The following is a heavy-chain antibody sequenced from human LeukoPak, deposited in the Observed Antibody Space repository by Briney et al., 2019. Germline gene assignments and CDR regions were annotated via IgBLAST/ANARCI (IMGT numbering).Heavy chain of an antibody. J-gene: IGHJ4*02. CDR2: ISSSSSYI. CDR1: GFTFSSYS. CDR3: ARGDSPYYYDSSGYYETAQFDY. D-gene: IGHD3-22*01. Sequence: GGSLRLSCAASGFTFSSYSMNWVRQAPGKGLEWVSSISSSSSYIYYADSAKGRFTISRDNAKNSLYLQMNSLRAEDTAVYYCARGDSPYYYDSSGYYETAQFDYWGQGTLVTVSS. V-gene: IGHV3-21*01.